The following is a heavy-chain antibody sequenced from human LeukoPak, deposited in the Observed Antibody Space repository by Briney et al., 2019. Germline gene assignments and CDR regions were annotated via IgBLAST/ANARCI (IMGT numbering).Heavy chain of an antibody. CDR3: AREDYIDAFDI. CDR1: GFTLSSYW. Sequence: GGSLRLSCAASGFTLSSYWMSWVRQAPGKGLEWVANIKQEGSEKYYVDSVKGRFTISRDNAKISLYLQMNSLRAEDTAVYYCAREDYIDAFDIWGQGTMVTVSS. J-gene: IGHJ3*02. D-gene: IGHD4-11*01. V-gene: IGHV3-7*04. CDR2: IKQEGSEK.